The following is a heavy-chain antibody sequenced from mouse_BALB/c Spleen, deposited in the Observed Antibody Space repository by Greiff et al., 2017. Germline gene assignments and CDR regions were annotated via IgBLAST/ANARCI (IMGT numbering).Heavy chain of an antibody. Sequence: VQGVESGPGLVAPSQSLSITCTVSGFSLTGYGVNWVRQPPGKGLEWLGMIWGDGSTDYNSALKSRLSISKDNSKSQVFLKMNSLQTDDTARYYCASSPTTVVATDYAMDYWGQGTSVTVSS. CDR3: ASSPTTVVATDYAMDY. CDR2: IWGDGST. V-gene: IGHV2-6-7*01. CDR1: GFSLTGYG. J-gene: IGHJ4*01. D-gene: IGHD1-1*01.